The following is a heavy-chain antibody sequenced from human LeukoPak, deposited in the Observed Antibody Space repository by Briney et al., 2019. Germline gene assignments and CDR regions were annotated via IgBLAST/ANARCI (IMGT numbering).Heavy chain of an antibody. V-gene: IGHV4-59*12. CDR2: IYNTGST. J-gene: IGHJ4*02. D-gene: IGHD3-10*01. CDR1: GASIRSDY. Sequence: PSETLSLTCIVSGASIRSDYWTWIRQPPGKGLEWIGSIYNTGSTNCNPSLKSRVTISIDTSNNKFSLRLSSVTAADTAVYYCVRVGETWFNGGYFDYWGRGTLVTVSS. CDR3: VRVGETWFNGGYFDY.